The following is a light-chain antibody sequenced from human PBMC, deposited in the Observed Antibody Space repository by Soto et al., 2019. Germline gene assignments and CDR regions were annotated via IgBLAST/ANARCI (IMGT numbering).Light chain of an antibody. J-gene: IGKJ3*01. CDR2: WAS. Sequence: DIVMTQSPDSLAVSLGERATINCKSSQSVLHSSNNMNFLAWYQHKPGQPPKLLFYWASTRASGVPDRFSGSGSGTDFTLTISSLQAEDVAVYYCQQYYTTPFTFGPGTKVDIK. V-gene: IGKV4-1*01. CDR1: QSVLHSSNNMNF. CDR3: QQYYTTPFT.